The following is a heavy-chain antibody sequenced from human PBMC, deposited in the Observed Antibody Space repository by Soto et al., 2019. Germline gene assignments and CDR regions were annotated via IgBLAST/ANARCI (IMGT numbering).Heavy chain of an antibody. J-gene: IGHJ6*02. CDR2: ITWNSDMI. V-gene: IGHV3-9*01. CDR3: AKVGYASGFSAMDV. Sequence: PGGSLRLSCAASGFTFGEYAMHWVRRPPGKGLEWVASITWNSDMIGYADSVKGRFTISRDNGENSLYLQMSSLRREGTALYYCAKVGYASGFSAMDVWGLGTTVTV. D-gene: IGHD2-2*01. CDR1: GFTFGEYA.